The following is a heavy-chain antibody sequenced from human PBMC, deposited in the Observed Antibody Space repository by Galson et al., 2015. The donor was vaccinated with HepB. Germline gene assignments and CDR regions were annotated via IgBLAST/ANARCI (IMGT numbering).Heavy chain of an antibody. V-gene: IGHV1-69*04. D-gene: IGHD3-22*01. CDR2: IIPILGIA. J-gene: IGHJ2*01. CDR1: GGTFSSYT. Sequence: SVKVSCKASGGTFSSYTISWVRQAPGQGLEWMGRIIPILGIASYAQKFQGRVTITADKSTSTAYMELSSLRSEDTAVYYCAREVINPLVDWYFDLWGRGTLVTVSS. CDR3: AREVINPLVDWYFDL.